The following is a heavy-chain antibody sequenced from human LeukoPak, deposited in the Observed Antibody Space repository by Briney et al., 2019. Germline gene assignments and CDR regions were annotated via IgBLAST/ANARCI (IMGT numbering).Heavy chain of an antibody. D-gene: IGHD6-13*01. CDR2: IYYSGST. Sequence: SETLSLTCTVSGDSISNYYWSWIRQPPGKGLEWIGYIYYSGSTNYNPSLKSRVTIPVDTYKNQFSLKLSSVTAADTAVYYCASALIAAGLTFDYWGQGTLVTVSS. CDR3: ASALIAAGLTFDY. V-gene: IGHV4-59*01. CDR1: GDSISNYY. J-gene: IGHJ4*02.